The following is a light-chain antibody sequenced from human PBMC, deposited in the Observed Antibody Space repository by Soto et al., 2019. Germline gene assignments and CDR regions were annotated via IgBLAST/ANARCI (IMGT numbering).Light chain of an antibody. V-gene: IGLV4-69*02. J-gene: IGLJ2*01. CDR1: RGHTNYA. Sequence: QSVLTQSPSASASLGASVTVTCTLSRGHTNYAIAWHQQQPEKGPRFLMKINSDGSHNKGDGIPDRFSGSMSGAERYLTISSLQSEDEADYYCQTWGFGNVVFGGGTKLTVL. CDR3: QTWGFGNVV. CDR2: INSDGSH.